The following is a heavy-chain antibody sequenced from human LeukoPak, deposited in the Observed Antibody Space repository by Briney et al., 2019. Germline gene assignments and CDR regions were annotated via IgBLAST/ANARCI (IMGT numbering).Heavy chain of an antibody. V-gene: IGHV3-48*01. CDR1: GFTFSSYS. Sequence: GGSLRLSCAASGFTFSSYSMNWVRQAPGKGLEWVSYISSSSSTIYYADSVKGRFTISRDNAKNSLYLQMNSLRAEDTAVYYCVRAGYSGYDYDFDYWGQGTLVTVSS. J-gene: IGHJ4*02. CDR3: VRAGYSGYDYDFDY. D-gene: IGHD5-12*01. CDR2: ISSSSSTI.